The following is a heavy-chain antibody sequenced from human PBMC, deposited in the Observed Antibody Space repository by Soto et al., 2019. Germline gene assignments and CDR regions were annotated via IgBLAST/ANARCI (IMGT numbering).Heavy chain of an antibody. V-gene: IGHV4-34*01. Sequence: SETLSLTCAVYGGSFSGYYWSWIRQPPGKGLEWIGEINHSGSTNYNPSLKSRVTISVDTSKNQFSLKLSSVTAADAAVYYCASIGDFWSGYPRPWGQETLVTVSS. J-gene: IGHJ5*02. CDR2: INHSGST. D-gene: IGHD3-3*01. CDR3: ASIGDFWSGYPRP. CDR1: GGSFSGYY.